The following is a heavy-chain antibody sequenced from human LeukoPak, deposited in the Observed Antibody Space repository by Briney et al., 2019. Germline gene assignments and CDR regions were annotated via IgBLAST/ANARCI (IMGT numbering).Heavy chain of an antibody. D-gene: IGHD6-19*01. CDR3: ARLAGAVAGWFDY. V-gene: IGHV3-7*01. CDR1: GFTFSSYW. CDR2: IKQDGGEK. Sequence: GGSPRLSCAASGFTFSSYWMSWVRQAPGKGLEWVANIKQDGGEKYYVDSVEGRFTISRDNAKNSLYLQMNSLRAEDTAVYYCARLAGAVAGWFDYWGQGTLVTVSS. J-gene: IGHJ4*02.